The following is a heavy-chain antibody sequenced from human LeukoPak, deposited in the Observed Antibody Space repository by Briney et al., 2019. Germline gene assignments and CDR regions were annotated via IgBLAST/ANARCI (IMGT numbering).Heavy chain of an antibody. J-gene: IGHJ6*03. D-gene: IGHD5-12*01. CDR1: GFTVSYNY. CDR2: IYGDGST. Sequence: GGSLRLSCATSGFTVSYNYISWVRQAPGKGLEWVSVIYGDGSTYYADSVKGRFTISRDNVKNTLYLQMNSLRAEDTAVYYCAKGSGYEHSYYYYYMDVWGKGTTVTISS. V-gene: IGHV3-53*05. CDR3: AKGSGYEHSYYYYYMDV.